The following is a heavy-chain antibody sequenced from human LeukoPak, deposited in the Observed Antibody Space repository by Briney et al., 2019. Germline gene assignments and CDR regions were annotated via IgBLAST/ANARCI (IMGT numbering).Heavy chain of an antibody. CDR1: GGSISSYY. CDR3: ARGGGSGYSYG. D-gene: IGHD5-18*01. J-gene: IGHJ4*02. Sequence: PSETLCLTCTVSGGSISSYYWSWIRQPPGKGLEWIGYIYYSGSTNYTPSLNSRVTLSLDTSKNHFSLKLSSVTAADTAVYYRARGGGSGYSYGWGQGTLVTVSS. CDR2: IYYSGST. V-gene: IGHV4-59*01.